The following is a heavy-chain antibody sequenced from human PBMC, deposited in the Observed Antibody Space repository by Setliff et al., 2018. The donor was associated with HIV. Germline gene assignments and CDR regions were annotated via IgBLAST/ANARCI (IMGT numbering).Heavy chain of an antibody. Sequence: SETLSLTCTVSGGSSSSHYWSWIRQPPGQGLEWIGYVHYSGTTNYNPSLKSRVTISVDASNNQFSLELRSMTAADTAVYYCARGIDWGHFYYYYMDVWGKGTTVTVSS. J-gene: IGHJ6*03. CDR3: ARGIDWGHFYYYYMDV. CDR1: GGSSSSHY. D-gene: IGHD7-27*01. V-gene: IGHV4-59*11. CDR2: VHYSGTT.